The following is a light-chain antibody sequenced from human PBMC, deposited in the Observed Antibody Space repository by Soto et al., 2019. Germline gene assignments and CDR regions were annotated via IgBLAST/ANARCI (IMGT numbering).Light chain of an antibody. V-gene: IGKV1-39*01. CDR2: AAS. CDR3: QQSHSTPPFT. Sequence: DIPLTQSPSSLSASVGDRVTITCRASQTIKTFLNWYQQKPGKAPKLLIYAASSLQTGVPSRFSGSGSGTDFTLTISSLQLEDFATYYCQQSHSTPPFTFGQGTKLDIK. CDR1: QTIKTF. J-gene: IGKJ2*01.